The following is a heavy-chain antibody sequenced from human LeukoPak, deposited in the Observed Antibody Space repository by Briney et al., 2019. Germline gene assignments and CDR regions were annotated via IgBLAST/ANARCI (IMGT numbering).Heavy chain of an antibody. CDR2: INPNSGGT. CDR1: GYTFTGYY. CDR3: ARDVGRIAARVRNWFDP. Sequence: ASVKVSCKASGYTFTGYYMHWVRQAPGQGLEWMGWINPNSGGTNYAQKFQGRVTMTMDTSISTAYMELSRLRSDDTAVYYCARDVGRIAARVRNWFDPWGQGTLVTVSS. J-gene: IGHJ5*02. V-gene: IGHV1-2*02. D-gene: IGHD6-6*01.